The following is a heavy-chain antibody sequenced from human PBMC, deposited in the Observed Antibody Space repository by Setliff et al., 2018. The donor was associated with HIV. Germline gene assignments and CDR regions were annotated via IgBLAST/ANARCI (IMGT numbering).Heavy chain of an antibody. V-gene: IGHV7-4-1*02. D-gene: IGHD3-16*01. J-gene: IGHJ4*02. CDR1: GYTFTDYA. CDR2: INTNTGNP. CDR3: ARDSPLAFDY. Sequence: ASVKVSCKASGYTFTDYAMNWARQAPGQGLEWMGWINTNTGNPTYAQGFTGRFVFSLDTSVSTTYLQISSLKAEDTAVYYCARDSPLAFDYWGQGTLVTVSS.